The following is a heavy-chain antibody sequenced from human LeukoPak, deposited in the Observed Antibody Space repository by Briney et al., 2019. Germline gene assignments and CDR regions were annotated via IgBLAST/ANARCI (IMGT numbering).Heavy chain of an antibody. CDR1: GGSISSGSYY. V-gene: IGHV4-61*02. Sequence: SQTLSLTCTVSGGSISSGSYYWSWIRQPAGKGLEWIGRIYTSGSTNYNPSLKSRVTISVDTSKNQFSLKLSSVTAADTAVYYCAREFWGLQNKALDYYYYMDVWGKGTTVTVSS. D-gene: IGHD4-11*01. CDR3: AREFWGLQNKALDYYYYMDV. J-gene: IGHJ6*03. CDR2: IYTSGST.